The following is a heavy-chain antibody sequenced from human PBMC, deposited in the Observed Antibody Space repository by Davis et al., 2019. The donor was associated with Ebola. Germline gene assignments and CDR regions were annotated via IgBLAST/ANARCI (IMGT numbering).Heavy chain of an antibody. Sequence: GGSLRLSCKGSGYSFTSYWIAWVRQMPGKGLEWMGIIYPGDSDTRYSPSFQGQVSISVDTSIPTAYLQWSSLKASDTAVYYCARRSDWNFAFDYWGQGTLVTVAS. CDR1: GYSFTSYW. V-gene: IGHV5-51*01. CDR3: ARRSDWNFAFDY. D-gene: IGHD1-7*01. CDR2: IYPGDSDT. J-gene: IGHJ4*02.